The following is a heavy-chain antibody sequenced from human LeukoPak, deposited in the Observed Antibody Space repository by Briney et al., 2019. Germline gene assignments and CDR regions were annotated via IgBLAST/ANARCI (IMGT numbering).Heavy chain of an antibody. V-gene: IGHV4-4*02. CDR3: ARGLPSPYSSSWYRTHGLDY. CDR1: GGSISSSNW. Sequence: PSETLSLTCAVSGGSISSSNWWSWVRQPPGKGLEWIGEIYHSGSTHYNPSLRSRLTVSVDTSTNQFSLKLSSVTAADTAVYYCARGLPSPYSSSWYRTHGLDYWGQGTLVTVSS. D-gene: IGHD6-13*01. CDR2: IYHSGST. J-gene: IGHJ4*02.